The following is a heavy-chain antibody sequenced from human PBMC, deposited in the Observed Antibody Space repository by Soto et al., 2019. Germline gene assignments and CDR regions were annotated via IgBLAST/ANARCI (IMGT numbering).Heavy chain of an antibody. Sequence: QVQLVQSGAEVKKPGASVKVSCKASGYTFINYYMHWVRQAPGQGLEWMVIINPNGGSTTYAQKFQGRVHLTRDKSTNTVNMELSSLRSEDTAVYYCAREKWLVRRNDPFDIWGQGTMVTVSS. D-gene: IGHD6-19*01. V-gene: IGHV1-46*01. CDR2: INPNGGST. CDR1: GYTFINYY. J-gene: IGHJ3*02. CDR3: AREKWLVRRNDPFDI.